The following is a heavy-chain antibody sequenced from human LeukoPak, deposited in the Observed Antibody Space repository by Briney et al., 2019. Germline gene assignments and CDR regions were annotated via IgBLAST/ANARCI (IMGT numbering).Heavy chain of an antibody. CDR2: ISASTGYT. V-gene: IGHV1-18*01. Sequence: GASVKVSCKVSGYTLTELSMHWVRQAPGKGLEWMGWISASTGYTEYAQKFQGRVTMTTDTSTSTVYMDLKSLGSDDTAVYYCARDSKNTMTASGYWGQGTLVIVSS. CDR1: GYTLTELS. J-gene: IGHJ4*02. CDR3: ARDSKNTMTASGY. D-gene: IGHD3-3*01.